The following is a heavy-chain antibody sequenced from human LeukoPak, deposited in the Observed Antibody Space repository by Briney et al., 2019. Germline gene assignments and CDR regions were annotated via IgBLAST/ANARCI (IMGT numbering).Heavy chain of an antibody. J-gene: IGHJ4*02. D-gene: IGHD5-24*01. CDR1: GYRFTNYG. CDR3: AGGPGDWGDGSHHDY. V-gene: IGHV1-18*01. Sequence: ASVTVSCKASGYRFTNYGISWVRQAPGQGLEWMGWISAYNGNTIYAQKLQGRVTMTTDTSTSTAYMDLRSLRSDDTAVYYCAGGPGDWGDGSHHDYWGQGTLVTVSS. CDR2: ISAYNGNT.